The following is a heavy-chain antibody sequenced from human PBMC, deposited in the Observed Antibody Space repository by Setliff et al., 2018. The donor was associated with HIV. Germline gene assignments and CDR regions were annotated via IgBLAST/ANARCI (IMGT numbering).Heavy chain of an antibody. CDR3: ARGAGDRGDAFDV. Sequence: SETLSLTCAVYGGSFSGYYWSWIRQPPGKGLEWIGEINHSGGTNYNPSLKSRVTISIDTSKNQFSLKLSFVTAADTAVYYCARGAGDRGDAFDVWGQGTMVTVSS. CDR2: INHSGGT. J-gene: IGHJ3*01. D-gene: IGHD7-27*01. CDR1: GGSFSGYY. V-gene: IGHV4-34*01.